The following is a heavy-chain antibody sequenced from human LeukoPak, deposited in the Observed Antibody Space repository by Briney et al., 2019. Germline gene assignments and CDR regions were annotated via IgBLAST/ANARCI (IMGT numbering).Heavy chain of an antibody. Sequence: PGGSLRLSCAASGFTFSSYSMHWVRQAPGKGLEWVAFIRFDGSDKYYADSVKGRFTISRDNSKNTLYLQMNSLRAEDTAVYYCAKDPLYYYGSGSYFDYWGQGTLVTVSS. V-gene: IGHV3-30*02. J-gene: IGHJ4*02. CDR3: AKDPLYYYGSGSYFDY. CDR2: IRFDGSDK. D-gene: IGHD3-10*01. CDR1: GFTFSSYS.